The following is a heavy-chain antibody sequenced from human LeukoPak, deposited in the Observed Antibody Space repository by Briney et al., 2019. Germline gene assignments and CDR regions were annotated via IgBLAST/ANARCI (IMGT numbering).Heavy chain of an antibody. V-gene: IGHV7-4-1*02. CDR3: ARAFPYHCSGGSCYSYAFDI. Sequence: ASVKVSCKASGYTFTSYAMNWVRQAPGQGLEWMGWINTNTGKPTYAQGFTGRFVFSLNSSVSTAYLQINSLNAEGTAVYYCARAFPYHCSGGSCYSYAFDIWGQGTMVTVSS. CDR2: INTNTGKP. J-gene: IGHJ3*02. CDR1: GYTFTSYA. D-gene: IGHD2-15*01.